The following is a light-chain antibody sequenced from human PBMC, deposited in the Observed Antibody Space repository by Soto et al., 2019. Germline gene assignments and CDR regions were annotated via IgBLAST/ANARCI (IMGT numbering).Light chain of an antibody. V-gene: IGKV3D-20*02. CDR3: QQRYNWPWT. CDR2: DAS. Sequence: ELVLTQSPGTLSLSPGERATLSCSASQSLSSRNLAWYQQKPGQAPRLLIYDASNRASGIPPRFSGSGSGTDFTLAISGLEPEDLAVYYCQQRYNWPWTFGQGTKVDIK. J-gene: IGKJ1*01. CDR1: QSLSSRN.